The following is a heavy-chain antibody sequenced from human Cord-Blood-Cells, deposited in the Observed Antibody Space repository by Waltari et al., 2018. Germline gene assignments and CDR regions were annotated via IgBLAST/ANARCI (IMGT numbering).Heavy chain of an antibody. V-gene: IGHV3-30*18. D-gene: IGHD3-3*01. CDR3: AKDPTYTIFGVVIKAFDI. Sequence: QVQLVESGGGVVQPGRSLRLSCAASGLSLSSYGMPWGRQVPGTGLEWVAVISYDGSNKYYADSVKGRFTISRDNSKNTLYLQMNSLRAEDTAVYYCAKDPTYTIFGVVIKAFDIWGQGTMVTVSS. J-gene: IGHJ3*02. CDR2: ISYDGSNK. CDR1: GLSLSSYG.